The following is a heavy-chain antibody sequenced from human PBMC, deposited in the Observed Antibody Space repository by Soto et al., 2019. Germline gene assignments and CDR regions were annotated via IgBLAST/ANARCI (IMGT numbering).Heavy chain of an antibody. V-gene: IGHV4-59*13. Sequence: SETLSLTCTVSGGSISSYYWSCIRQPPGKGLEWIGYIYYSGDTNYNPSLKSRVTISVDTSKNQFSLSLSSLTAADTAVYYCARHTRYGVLEYWGQGTMVTVSS. CDR2: IYYSGDT. J-gene: IGHJ4*02. D-gene: IGHD4-17*01. CDR3: ARHTRYGVLEY. CDR1: GGSISSYY.